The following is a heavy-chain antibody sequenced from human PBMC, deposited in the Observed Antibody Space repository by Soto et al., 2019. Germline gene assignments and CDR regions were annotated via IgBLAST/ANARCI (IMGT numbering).Heavy chain of an antibody. Sequence: GGSLRLSCAASRFTFSSYWMHWVRQAPGKGLVWVSRINSDGSSTNYADSVKGRFTISRDNAENTLYLQMNSLRAEDTAVYYCARERVVVTPLDAFDIWGQGTMVTVSS. CDR2: INSDGSST. J-gene: IGHJ3*02. V-gene: IGHV3-74*01. CDR3: ARERVVVTPLDAFDI. D-gene: IGHD2-15*01. CDR1: RFTFSSYW.